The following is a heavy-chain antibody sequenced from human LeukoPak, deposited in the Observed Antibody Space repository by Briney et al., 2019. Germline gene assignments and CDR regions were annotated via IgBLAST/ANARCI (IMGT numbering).Heavy chain of an antibody. Sequence: TGGSLRLSCAASEFAFTSYAFHWVRQAPGKGLEWIAFISYDGSNRFYADSVKGRFTISRDNSKNTLYLQMNSLRAEDTAVYYCARDLLADMDDDYGDYVSPMVKHYYGMDVWGQGTTVTVSS. CDR2: ISYDGSNR. CDR1: EFAFTSYA. V-gene: IGHV3-30-3*01. J-gene: IGHJ6*02. D-gene: IGHD4-17*01. CDR3: ARDLLADMDDDYGDYVSPMVKHYYGMDV.